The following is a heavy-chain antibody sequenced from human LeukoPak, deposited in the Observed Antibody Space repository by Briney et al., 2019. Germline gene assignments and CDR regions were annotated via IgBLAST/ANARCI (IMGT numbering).Heavy chain of an antibody. D-gene: IGHD2-2*01. J-gene: IGHJ5*02. CDR1: GFSFSTYA. CDR3: AKLPRGYCSSASCPNWFDP. Sequence: GGSLRLSCAASGFSFSTYAMSWVRQAPGKGLMCVSAISDSGLTTYYADFVKGRFPISRDNSNNTLYLQMNSLRAEDSAVYYCAKLPRGYCSSASCPNWFDPWGQGTLVTVSS. CDR2: ISDSGLTT. V-gene: IGHV3-23*01.